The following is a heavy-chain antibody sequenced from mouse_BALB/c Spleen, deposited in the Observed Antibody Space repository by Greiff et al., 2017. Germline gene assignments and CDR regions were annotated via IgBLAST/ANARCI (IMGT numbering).Heavy chain of an antibody. Sequence: VPPPPSGAELMKTGASVKIFFKATWYTFRSYLGKWGKQRPGHGLEWIGEILPGSGSNNYNEKFKGKATFTADTSSNTAYMQLSSLTSEDPAVYYCASNYGGAMDYWGQGTSVTVSS. V-gene: IGHV1-9*01. CDR2: ILPGSGSN. CDR1: WYTFRSYL. D-gene: IGHD1-1*01. CDR3: ASNYGGAMDY. J-gene: IGHJ4*01.